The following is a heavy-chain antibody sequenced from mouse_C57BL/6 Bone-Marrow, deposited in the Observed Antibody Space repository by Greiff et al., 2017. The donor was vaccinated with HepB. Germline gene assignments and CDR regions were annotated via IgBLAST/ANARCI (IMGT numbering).Heavy chain of an antibody. D-gene: IGHD2-2*01. V-gene: IGHV5-6*01. CDR2: ISSGGSYT. CDR3: ARLLWLRRGFAY. J-gene: IGHJ3*01. CDR1: GFTFSSYG. Sequence: EVMLVESGGDLVKPGGSLKLSCAASGFTFSSYGMSWVRQTPDKRLEWVATISSGGSYTYYPDSVKGRFTISRDNAKNTLYLQMSSLKSEDTAMYYCARLLWLRRGFAYWGQGTLVTVSA.